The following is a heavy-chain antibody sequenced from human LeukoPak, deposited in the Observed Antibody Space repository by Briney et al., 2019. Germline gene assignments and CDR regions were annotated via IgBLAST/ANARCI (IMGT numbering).Heavy chain of an antibody. V-gene: IGHV4-38-2*02. CDR1: GYSNSSGYY. CDR2: IYHSGST. J-gene: IGHJ5*02. Sequence: SETLSLTCTVSGYSNSSGYYWGWIRQPPGKGLEWIGSIYHSGSTYYNPSLKSRVTISADTSKNQFSLKLSSVTAADTAVYYCARDYKWFDPWGQGTLVTVSS. CDR3: ARDYKWFDP.